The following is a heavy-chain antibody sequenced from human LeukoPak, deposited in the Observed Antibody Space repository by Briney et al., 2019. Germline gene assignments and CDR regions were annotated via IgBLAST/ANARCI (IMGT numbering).Heavy chain of an antibody. CDR2: INHSGST. Sequence: SETLSLTCAVYGGSFSGYYWSWIRQPPGKGLEWIGEINHSGSTNYNLSLKSRVTISVDTSKNQFSLKLSSVTAADTAVYYCARMWYYDSSGFDYWGQGTLVTVSS. CDR3: ARMWYYDSSGFDY. V-gene: IGHV4-34*01. J-gene: IGHJ4*02. CDR1: GGSFSGYY. D-gene: IGHD3-22*01.